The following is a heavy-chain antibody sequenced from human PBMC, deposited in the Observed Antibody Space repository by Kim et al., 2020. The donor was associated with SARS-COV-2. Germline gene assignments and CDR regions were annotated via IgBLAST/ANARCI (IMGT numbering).Heavy chain of an antibody. D-gene: IGHD2-21*02. CDR1: GGSFSGYY. CDR2: INHSGST. CDR3: ARLTHIVVVTARGPPVYFDY. Sequence: SETLSLTCAVYGGSFSGYYWSWIRQPPGKGLEWIGEINHSGSTNYNPSLKSRVTISVDTSKNQFSLKLSSVTAADTAVYYCARLTHIVVVTARGPPVYFDYWGQGTLVTVSS. V-gene: IGHV4-34*01. J-gene: IGHJ4*02.